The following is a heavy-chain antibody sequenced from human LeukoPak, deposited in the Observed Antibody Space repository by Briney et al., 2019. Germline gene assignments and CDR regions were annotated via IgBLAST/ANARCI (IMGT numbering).Heavy chain of an antibody. D-gene: IGHD5-12*01. CDR2: IYYSGST. CDR3: ARGYSATYGRFDY. CDR1: RGSISSYY. J-gene: IGHJ4*02. Sequence: SETLSLTCTVSRGSISSYYWSWIRRPPGKGLKWIGNIYYSGSTNYNPSLQSRVTMSVDTSKNQFSLRLSSVTAADTAVYYCARGYSATYGRFDYWGQGTLVTVSS. V-gene: IGHV4-59*01.